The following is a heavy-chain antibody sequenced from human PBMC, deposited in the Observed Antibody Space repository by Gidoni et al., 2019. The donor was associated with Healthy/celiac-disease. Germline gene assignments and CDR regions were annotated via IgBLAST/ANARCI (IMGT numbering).Heavy chain of an antibody. CDR2: ITPSVGST. CDR3: ARERLWELLFRRFAELDY. V-gene: IGHV1-46*01. D-gene: IGHD1-26*01. Sequence: QVQLVQSGAEVKKPGASVKVSCKASGYTFTSYYMHWGRQAPGQGLEWMGIITPSVGSTSYAQKFQGRVTMTRDTSTSTVYMELSSLRSEDTAVYYCARERLWELLFRRFAELDYWGQGTLVTVSS. J-gene: IGHJ4*02. CDR1: GYTFTSYY.